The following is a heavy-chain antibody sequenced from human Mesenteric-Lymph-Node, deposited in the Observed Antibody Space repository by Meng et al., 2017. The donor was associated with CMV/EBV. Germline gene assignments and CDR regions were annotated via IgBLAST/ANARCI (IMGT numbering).Heavy chain of an antibody. CDR1: GFIVGNNC. Sequence: GGSLRLSCAASGFIVGNNCMNWVRQAPGKGLEWVSVIYPGGTTYYADSVKGRFTISRDNSKNTLYLQMSSPRPEDTAVYYCAREFWSANYPTYFDYWGQGTLVTVSS. J-gene: IGHJ4*02. V-gene: IGHV3-66*02. D-gene: IGHD3-3*01. CDR3: AREFWSANYPTYFDY. CDR2: IYPGGTT.